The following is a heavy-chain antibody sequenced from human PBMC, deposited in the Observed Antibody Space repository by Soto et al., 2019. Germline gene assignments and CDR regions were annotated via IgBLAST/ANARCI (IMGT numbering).Heavy chain of an antibody. J-gene: IGHJ6*02. CDR3: ARGPRGHSSSFYYGMDV. D-gene: IGHD6-6*01. CDR1: GGTFSSYA. V-gene: IGHV1-69*01. Sequence: QVQLVQSGAEVKKPGSSVKVSCKASGGTFSSYAISWVRQAPGQGLEWMGGIIPILGTANYAQKFQGRVTITADESTSTAYMELSSLRSEDTAVYYCARGPRGHSSSFYYGMDVWGQGTTVTVSS. CDR2: IIPILGTA.